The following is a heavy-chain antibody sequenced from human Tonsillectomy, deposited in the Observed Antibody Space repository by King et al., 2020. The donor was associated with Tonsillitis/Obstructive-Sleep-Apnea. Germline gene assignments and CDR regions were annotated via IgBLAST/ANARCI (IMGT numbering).Heavy chain of an antibody. Sequence: DVQLVESGGGLVQPGGPLRLSCAASGFTFSSYSMNWVRQAPGKGLEWVSYISSSSSSIYYADSVKGRFTISRDNSQNSLYLQMNGLRDEDTAVYYCARRSDDYIWGSFDYWGQGSLVTVSS. CDR2: ISSSSSSI. CDR1: GFTFSSYS. D-gene: IGHD3-16*01. CDR3: ARRSDDYIWGSFDY. V-gene: IGHV3-48*02. J-gene: IGHJ4*02.